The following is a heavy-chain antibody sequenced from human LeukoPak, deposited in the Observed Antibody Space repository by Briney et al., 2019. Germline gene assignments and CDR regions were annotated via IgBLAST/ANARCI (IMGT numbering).Heavy chain of an antibody. CDR1: GYTFTGYY. J-gene: IGHJ3*02. Sequence: VASVKVSCKASGYTFTGYYMHWMRQAPGQGLEWMGWINPNSGGTHYGQYFQGRVTMTRDTSISTAYMELSRLRSDDSAMYYCARGIAVANSRAFDIWGQGTMVTISS. CDR2: INPNSGGT. CDR3: ARGIAVANSRAFDI. D-gene: IGHD6-19*01. V-gene: IGHV1-2*02.